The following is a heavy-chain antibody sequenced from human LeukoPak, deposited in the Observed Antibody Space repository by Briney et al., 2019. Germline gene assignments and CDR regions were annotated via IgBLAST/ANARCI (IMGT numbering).Heavy chain of an antibody. D-gene: IGHD3-9*01. Sequence: ASVKVSCKASGYTFSGYYMHWVRQAPGQGLEWMGWINPKSGGTNEAQKFHDRVTMTRDTSIRTAYMEVSRLRSDDTAVYYCARSPDILTGENFDYWGQGTLVTISS. V-gene: IGHV1-2*02. CDR2: INPKSGGT. CDR3: ARSPDILTGENFDY. CDR1: GYTFSGYY. J-gene: IGHJ4*02.